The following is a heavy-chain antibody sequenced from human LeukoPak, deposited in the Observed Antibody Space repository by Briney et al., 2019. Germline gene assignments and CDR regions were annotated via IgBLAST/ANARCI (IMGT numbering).Heavy chain of an antibody. CDR1: GGSFSGYY. Sequence: PSETLSLTCAVYGGSFSGYYWSWIRQPPGKGLAWIGEINHSGSTNYNPSLKSRVTISVDTSKKQFSLKLSSVTAADTAVYYCARRRFTMVRGVIIRSPFDYWGQGTLVTVSS. J-gene: IGHJ4*02. D-gene: IGHD3-10*01. CDR2: INHSGST. CDR3: ARRRFTMVRGVIIRSPFDY. V-gene: IGHV4-34*01.